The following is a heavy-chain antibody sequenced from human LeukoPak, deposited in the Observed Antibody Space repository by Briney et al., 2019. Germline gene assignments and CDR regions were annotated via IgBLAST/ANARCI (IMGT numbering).Heavy chain of an antibody. CDR2: ISNDGVSD. D-gene: IGHD3/OR15-3a*01. J-gene: IGHJ6*02. V-gene: IGHV3-30*03. CDR3: ARPRMDYYYYFGMDV. Sequence: GGSLRLSCAASVFLFCSYCMHWVRQAPCKGLEWVDVISNDGVSDYHADSVKDRFTISRDNSKNVLYLQMNGLRTEDTAVYYCARPRMDYYYYFGMDVRGQGTTVAVSS. CDR1: VFLFCSYC.